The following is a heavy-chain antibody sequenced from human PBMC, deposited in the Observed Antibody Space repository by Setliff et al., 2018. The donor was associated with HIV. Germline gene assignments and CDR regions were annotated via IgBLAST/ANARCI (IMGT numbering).Heavy chain of an antibody. Sequence: PSETLSLTCTVSGASVRSGDHWSWIRQPPGKGLEWIGSIFHTGNTYYNPSLKSRVSISVDTSKNQISLNLNSVTAADTAVYYCASRIYYYDSNNFLREEGFDPWGQGTLVTVSS. D-gene: IGHD3-22*01. V-gene: IGHV4-38-2*02. CDR3: ASRIYYYDSNNFLREEGFDP. CDR1: GASVRSGDH. J-gene: IGHJ5*02. CDR2: IFHTGNT.